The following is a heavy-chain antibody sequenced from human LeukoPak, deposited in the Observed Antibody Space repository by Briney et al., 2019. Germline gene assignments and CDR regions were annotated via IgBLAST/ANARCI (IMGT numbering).Heavy chain of an antibody. D-gene: IGHD3-22*01. CDR1: GYSFTSYW. CDR3: ARQRSYDSSGYPNFDY. CDR2: IYPGDSDT. Sequence: GESLKISCKGSGYSFTSYWIGWVRQMPGKGLEWMGIIYPGDSDTRYSPSFQGQVTISADKSISTACLQWSSLKASDTAMYYCARQRSYDSSGYPNFDYWGQGTLVTVSS. J-gene: IGHJ4*02. V-gene: IGHV5-51*01.